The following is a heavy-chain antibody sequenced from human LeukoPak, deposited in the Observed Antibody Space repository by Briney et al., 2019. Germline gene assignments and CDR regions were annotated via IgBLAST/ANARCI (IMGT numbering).Heavy chain of an antibody. Sequence: ASVKVSCKGSGYTFTSHDINWVRQATGQGLEWMGLIHAYNGNTNYAQKLQGRVTITTDTSKSTAYMELSSLRAYDTAVYYCARMHTPCSGGSCYSDYYASSGYSFDYWGQGTLVTVSA. J-gene: IGHJ4*02. D-gene: IGHD2-15*01. V-gene: IGHV1-18*01. CDR2: IHAYNGNT. CDR1: GYTFTSHD. CDR3: ARMHTPCSGGSCYSDYYASSGYSFDY.